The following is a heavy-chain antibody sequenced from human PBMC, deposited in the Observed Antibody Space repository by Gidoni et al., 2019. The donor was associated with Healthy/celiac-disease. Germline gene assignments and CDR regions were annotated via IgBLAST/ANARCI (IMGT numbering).Heavy chain of an antibody. CDR2: INAGNGNT. V-gene: IGHV1-3*01. CDR3: ARAVRGELFFDY. Sequence: QVQLVQSGAEVKKPGASVKVSCKASGYTFTSYAMHWVRQASGQRLEWMGWINAGNGNTKYSQKFQGRVTITRDTSASTAYMELSSLRSEDTAVYYCARAVRGELFFDYWGQGTLVTVSS. CDR1: GYTFTSYA. J-gene: IGHJ4*02. D-gene: IGHD3-10*01.